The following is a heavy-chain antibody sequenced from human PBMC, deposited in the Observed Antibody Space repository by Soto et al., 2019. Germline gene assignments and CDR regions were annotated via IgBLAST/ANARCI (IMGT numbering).Heavy chain of an antibody. CDR1: GFTFSDYY. CDR2: ISSSSSYT. J-gene: IGHJ6*02. D-gene: IGHD6-6*01. V-gene: IGHV3-11*06. CDR3: GKAIAARPHYYYGMDV. Sequence: QVQLVESGGGLVKPGGSLRLSCAASGFTFSDYYMSWIRQAPGKGLEWVSYISSSSSYTNYADSVKGRFTISRDNAKNSLYLQMNSLRAEDTAVYYCGKAIAARPHYYYGMDVWGQGTTVTVSS.